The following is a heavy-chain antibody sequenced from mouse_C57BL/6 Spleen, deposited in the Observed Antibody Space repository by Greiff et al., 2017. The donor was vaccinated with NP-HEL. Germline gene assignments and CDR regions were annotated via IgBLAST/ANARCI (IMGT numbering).Heavy chain of an antibody. D-gene: IGHD2-5*01. J-gene: IGHJ2*01. CDR1: GYTFTSYW. Sequence: QVQLKQPGAELVRPGSSVKLSCKASGYTFTSYWMHWVKQRPIQGLEWIGNIDPSDSETHYNQKFKDKATLTVDKSSSTAYMQLSSLTSEDSAVYYCARGGAYYSNCDYWGKGTTLTVSS. CDR3: ARGGAYYSNCDY. CDR2: IDPSDSET. V-gene: IGHV1-52*01.